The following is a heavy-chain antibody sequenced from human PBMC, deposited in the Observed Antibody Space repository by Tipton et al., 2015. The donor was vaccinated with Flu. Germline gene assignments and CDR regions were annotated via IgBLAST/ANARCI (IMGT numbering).Heavy chain of an antibody. CDR3: ARGSGSGTFLIFDY. J-gene: IGHJ4*02. CDR1: GGSIINSNYY. D-gene: IGHD3-10*01. Sequence: TLSLTCSVSGGSIINSNYYWGWIRQPPGKGLEWIGAINDNGDARYNPSLKSRATISVDTSKSQFSLRLSSVTAADTAVYYCARGSGSGTFLIFDYWGQGTLVTVSS. CDR2: INDNGDA. V-gene: IGHV4-39*07.